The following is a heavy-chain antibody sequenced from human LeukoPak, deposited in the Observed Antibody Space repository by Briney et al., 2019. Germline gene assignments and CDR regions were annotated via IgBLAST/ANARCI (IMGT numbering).Heavy chain of an antibody. CDR1: GFTFSSYG. D-gene: IGHD3-22*01. V-gene: IGHV3-33*06. CDR3: AKGDLPGPYYDSGGYMFDY. Sequence: GRSLRLSCAASGFTFSSYGMHWVRQAPGKGLEWVAVIWYDGSNKYYADSVKGRFTISRDNSKNTLYLQMNSLRAEDTAVYYCAKGDLPGPYYDSGGYMFDYWGQGTLVTVSS. J-gene: IGHJ4*02. CDR2: IWYDGSNK.